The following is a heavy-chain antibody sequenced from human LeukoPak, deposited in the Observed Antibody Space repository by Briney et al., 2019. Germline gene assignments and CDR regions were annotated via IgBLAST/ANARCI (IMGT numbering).Heavy chain of an antibody. CDR1: GGSISTYY. D-gene: IGHD2-2*01. CDR2: ISYSGST. Sequence: SETLSLTCTVSGGSISTYYWNWIRQPPGKGLEWIGYISYSGSTNYNPSLKSRVTISVDTSKKQFSLKLSSVTAADTAVYYCARDPSTLLPTDDSWGQGTLVAVSS. J-gene: IGHJ4*02. CDR3: ARDPSTLLPTDDS. V-gene: IGHV4-59*01.